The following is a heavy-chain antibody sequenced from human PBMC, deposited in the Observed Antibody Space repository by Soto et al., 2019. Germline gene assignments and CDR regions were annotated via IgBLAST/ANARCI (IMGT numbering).Heavy chain of an antibody. D-gene: IGHD3-22*01. Sequence: QVQLVQSGAEVKKPGASVKVSCKASGYTFTSYYMHWVRQAPGQGLEWMGIINPSGGSTSYAQKFQGRVTMTRDTSTSTVYMELSSLRSEDTAVYYCAKEIVDAVVKGAFDIWGQGTMVTVSS. V-gene: IGHV1-46*01. J-gene: IGHJ3*02. CDR3: AKEIVDAVVKGAFDI. CDR2: INPSGGST. CDR1: GYTFTSYY.